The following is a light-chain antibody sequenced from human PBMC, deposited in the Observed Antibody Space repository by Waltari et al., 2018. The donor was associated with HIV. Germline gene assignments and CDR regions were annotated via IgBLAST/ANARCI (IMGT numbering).Light chain of an antibody. J-gene: IGLJ3*02. CDR3: CSYAGMYTWV. CDR2: DVS. Sequence: QSSLTQPRSVSGSPGQSVTISCSGTSSDVGSYNYVSWYKQHPGKAPKVRIYDVSKRPSGVPDRFSGAKSGKTASLTISGLQAEDEADYYCCSYAGMYTWVFGGGTKLTVL. V-gene: IGLV2-11*01. CDR1: SSDVGSYNY.